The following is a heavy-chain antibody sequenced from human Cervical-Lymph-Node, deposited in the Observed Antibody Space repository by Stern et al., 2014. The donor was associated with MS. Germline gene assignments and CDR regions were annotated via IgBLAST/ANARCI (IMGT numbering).Heavy chain of an antibody. V-gene: IGHV1-24*01. CDR2: CDPEDGKA. J-gene: IGHJ5*02. CDR1: GYTLTELA. Sequence: VQLVQSGAEVKKPGASVKVSCKASGYTLTELAMPWVRQAPGQGLGWMGGCDPEDGKAVYAEKFQGRITMTEDTSTDTAYMELSRLASEDTAVYYCVTFTGDPWGQGTLVTVSS. CDR3: VTFTGDP. D-gene: IGHD1-14*01.